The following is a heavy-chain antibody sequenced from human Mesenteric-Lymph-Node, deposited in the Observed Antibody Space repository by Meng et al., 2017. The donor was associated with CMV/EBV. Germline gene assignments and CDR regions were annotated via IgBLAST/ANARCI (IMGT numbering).Heavy chain of an antibody. Sequence: SETLSLTCTVSGDSISSYYWSWIRQPPGKGLEWIGHIYYSGSTIYNPSLRSRVTISVDTSNQFSLKLSSVTAADTAVYYCAKSYSGYDSGWFDPWGQGTLVTVSS. CDR1: GDSISSYY. D-gene: IGHD5-12*01. CDR3: AKSYSGYDSGWFDP. J-gene: IGHJ5*02. CDR2: IYYSGST. V-gene: IGHV4-59*01.